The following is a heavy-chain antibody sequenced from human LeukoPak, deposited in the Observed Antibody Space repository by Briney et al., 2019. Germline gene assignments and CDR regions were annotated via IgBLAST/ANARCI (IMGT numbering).Heavy chain of an antibody. D-gene: IGHD5-12*01. V-gene: IGHV6-1*01. CDR1: GDSVSSNSAA. CDR2: TYYRSKWYN. J-gene: IGHJ3*02. CDR3: ARDRYSGYDSYLDAFDI. Sequence: SQTLSLTCAISGDSVSSNSAAWNWIRQSPSRGLEWLGRTYYRSKWYNDYAVSVKSRITINPDTSKNQFSLQLNSVTPEDTAVYYCARDRYSGYDSYLDAFDIWGQGTMVTVSS.